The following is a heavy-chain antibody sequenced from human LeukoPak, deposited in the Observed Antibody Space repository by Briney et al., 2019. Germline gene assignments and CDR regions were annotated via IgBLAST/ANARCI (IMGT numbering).Heavy chain of an antibody. D-gene: IGHD3-22*01. CDR3: ARVLFQWEDYYDSSGDYYMDV. CDR1: GFTFSSYN. V-gene: IGHV3-7*01. CDR2: IKQDGSEK. Sequence: PGGSLRLSCAASGFTFSSYNMNWVRQAPGKGLEWVANIKQDGSEKYYVDSVKGRFTISRDNAKNSLYLQMNSLRAEDTAVYYCARVLFQWEDYYDSSGDYYMDVWGKGTTVTVSS. J-gene: IGHJ6*03.